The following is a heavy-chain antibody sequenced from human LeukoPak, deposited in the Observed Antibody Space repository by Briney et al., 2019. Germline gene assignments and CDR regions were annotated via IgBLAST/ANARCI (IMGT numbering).Heavy chain of an antibody. J-gene: IGHJ4*02. V-gene: IGHV3-23*01. CDR3: AKEQRITMIVVAEFDY. Sequence: GGSLRLSCAASGFTFSSYAMSWVRQAPGKGLEWVSAISGSGGSTYYADSVKGRFTISRDNSENTLYLQMNSLRAEDTAVYYCAKEQRITMIVVAEFDYWGQGTLVTVSS. D-gene: IGHD3-22*01. CDR2: ISGSGGST. CDR1: GFTFSSYA.